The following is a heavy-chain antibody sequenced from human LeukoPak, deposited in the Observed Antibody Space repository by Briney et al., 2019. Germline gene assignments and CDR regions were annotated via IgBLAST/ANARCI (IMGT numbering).Heavy chain of an antibody. J-gene: IGHJ4*02. CDR3: ARGMITFGGVIVIKSYYFDY. CDR1: GFTFSSYG. D-gene: IGHD3-16*02. Sequence: GGSLRLSCAASGFTFSSYGMHWVRQAPGKGLEWVAVIWYDGSNKYYADSVKGRFTISRDNSKNTLYLQMNSLRAEDTAVYYCARGMITFGGVIVIKSYYFDYWGQGTLVTVSS. CDR2: IWYDGSNK. V-gene: IGHV3-33*01.